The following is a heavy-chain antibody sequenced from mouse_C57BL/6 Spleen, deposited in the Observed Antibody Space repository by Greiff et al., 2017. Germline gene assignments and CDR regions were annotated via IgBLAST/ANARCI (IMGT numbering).Heavy chain of an antibody. CDR2: INPSNGGT. CDR1: GYTFTSYW. V-gene: IGHV1-53*01. Sequence: QVQLQQPGTELVKPGASVKLSCKASGYTFTSYWMHWVKQRPGQGLEWIGNINPSNGGTNYNEKFKSKATLTVDKSSSTAYMQLSSLTSEDSAVYDCARWHEYHVAWFAYWGQGTLVTVSA. J-gene: IGHJ3*01. CDR3: ARWHEYHVAWFAY. D-gene: IGHD5-1*01.